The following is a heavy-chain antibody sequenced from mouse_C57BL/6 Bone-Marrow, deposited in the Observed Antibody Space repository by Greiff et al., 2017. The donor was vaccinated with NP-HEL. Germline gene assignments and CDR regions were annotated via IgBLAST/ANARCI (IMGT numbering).Heavy chain of an antibody. D-gene: IGHD1-1*01. J-gene: IGHJ4*01. CDR3: ATPIYYYGSSYGDYYAMDY. CDR2: IHPNSGST. CDR1: GYTFTSYW. V-gene: IGHV1-64*01. Sequence: QVQLQQPGAELVKPGASVKLSCKASGYTFTSYWMHWVKQRPGQGLGWIGMIHPNSGSTNYNEKFKSKATLTVDKSSSTAYRQLSSLTSEDSAVYYCATPIYYYGSSYGDYYAMDYWGQGTSVTVSS.